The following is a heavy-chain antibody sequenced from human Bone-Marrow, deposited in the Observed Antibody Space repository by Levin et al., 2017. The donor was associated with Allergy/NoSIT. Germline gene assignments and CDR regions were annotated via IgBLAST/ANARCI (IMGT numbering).Heavy chain of an antibody. D-gene: IGHD3-22*01. CDR3: AREKVTMMVVIIEGYFDY. CDR1: EFTFSTYA. J-gene: IGHJ4*02. CDR2: ISSDGSNE. Sequence: LSLTCAASEFTFSTYAMHWVRQAPGKGLEWVAVISSDGSNEYYADSVQGRFTISRDNSKNTMYLQMNSMRGKDTAVYYCAREKVTMMVVIIEGYFDYWGQGTLVTVSS. V-gene: IGHV3-30-3*01.